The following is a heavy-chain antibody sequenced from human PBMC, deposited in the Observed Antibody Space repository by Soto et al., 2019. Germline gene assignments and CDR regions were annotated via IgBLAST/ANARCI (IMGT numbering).Heavy chain of an antibody. V-gene: IGHV3-15*07. CDR2: IKSKIDGGTT. Sequence: EVQLVESGGGLVQPGGSLRLSCAASGFTFTNDWMHWVRQAPGKGLEWVCGIKSKIDGGTTGYAAPVKGRFTISRDDSKKSLYLKMNSLETHDTAVYYCTKWDFVFRLLGWGQGTLVAVS. J-gene: IGHJ4*02. CDR3: TKWDFVFRLLG. D-gene: IGHD3-3*01. CDR1: GFTFTNDW.